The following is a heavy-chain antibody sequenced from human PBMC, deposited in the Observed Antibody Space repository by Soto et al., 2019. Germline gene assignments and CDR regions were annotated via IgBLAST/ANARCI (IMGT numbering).Heavy chain of an antibody. D-gene: IGHD3-9*01. J-gene: IGHJ4*02. CDR1: GDSVSSNSAG. Sequence: SQTLSLTWAISGDSVSSNSAGWDWVRQSPSRGLEGVGRTYYRAKWDNDYAVSVKSRITINPATSKNQFSLQLNPVTPEDTAVYYFAKVVIRYIDYWGQGALVTVSS. V-gene: IGHV6-1*01. CDR3: AKVVIRYIDY. CDR2: TYYRAKWDN.